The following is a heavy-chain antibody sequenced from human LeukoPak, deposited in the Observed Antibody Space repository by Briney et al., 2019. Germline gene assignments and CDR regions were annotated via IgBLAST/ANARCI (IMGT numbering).Heavy chain of an antibody. J-gene: IGHJ6*03. CDR2: ISSSSSYI. CDR1: GFTFSSYS. D-gene: IGHD2-15*01. V-gene: IGHV3-21*01. CDR3: ARDGTLAAPAPDYYYYYMDV. Sequence: PGGSLRLSCAASGFTFSSYSMNWVRQAPGKGLEWVSSISSSSSYIYYADSVKGRFTISRDNAKNSLYLQMNSLRAEDTAVYYCARDGTLAAPAPDYYYYYMDVWGKGTTVTVSS.